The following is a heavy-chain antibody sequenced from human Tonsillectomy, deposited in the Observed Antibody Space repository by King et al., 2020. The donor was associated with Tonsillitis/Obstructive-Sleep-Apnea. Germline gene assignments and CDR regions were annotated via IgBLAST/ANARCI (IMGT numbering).Heavy chain of an antibody. J-gene: IGHJ3*02. V-gene: IGHV1-2*02. CDR2: INPNSGGT. CDR1: GYTFTGYY. Sequence: QLVQSGAEVKKPGASVKVSCKASGYTFTGYYMHWVRQAPGQGLEWMGWINPNSGGTNYAQKFQGRVTMTRDTSISTAYMELSRLRSDDTAVYYCARDPGSRVPREDAFDIWGQGTMVTVSS. CDR3: ARDPGSRVPREDAFDI. D-gene: IGHD2-2*01.